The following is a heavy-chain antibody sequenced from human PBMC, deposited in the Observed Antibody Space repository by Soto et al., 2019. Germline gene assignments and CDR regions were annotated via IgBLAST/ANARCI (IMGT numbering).Heavy chain of an antibody. CDR3: ARDRPDYGDYSRPDWYFDL. CDR1: GGTFSGYA. D-gene: IGHD4-17*01. V-gene: IGHV1-69*01. Sequence: QVQLVRSGAEVKKPGSWVRVSCKASGGTFSGYAISWVRQAPGQGLEWMGGIIPIFGTANYAQKFQGRVTITADESTSTAYMELSSLRSEDTAVYYCARDRPDYGDYSRPDWYFDLWGRGTLVTVSS. CDR2: IIPIFGTA. J-gene: IGHJ2*01.